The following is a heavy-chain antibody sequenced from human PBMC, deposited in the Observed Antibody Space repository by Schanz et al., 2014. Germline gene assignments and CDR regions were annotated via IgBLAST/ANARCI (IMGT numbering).Heavy chain of an antibody. Sequence: QVQLVQSGGEVKKPGASVKVSCKASGYTFTSSGFSWVRQAPGQGLEWMGWINGYNAHTNYAQKFQGRVTMTTDTSTSTVYMELRSLRSDDTAVYYCARDRDQWDGNFCDFWGQGTLVTVSS. V-gene: IGHV1-18*01. CDR3: ARDRDQWDGNFCDF. CDR1: GYTFTSSG. D-gene: IGHD1-26*01. J-gene: IGHJ4*02. CDR2: INGYNAHT.